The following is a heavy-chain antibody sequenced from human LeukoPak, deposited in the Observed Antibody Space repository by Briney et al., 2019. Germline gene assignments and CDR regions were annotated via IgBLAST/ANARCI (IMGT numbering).Heavy chain of an antibody. CDR2: ISGSGGST. J-gene: IGHJ4*02. V-gene: IGHV3-23*01. CDR1: GFTFSDYY. Sequence: GGSLRLSCIASGFTFSDYYMNWIRQAPGKGLEWVSAISGSGGSTYYADSVKGRFTISRDNSKNTLYLQMNSLRAEDTAVYYCARMYYYDSSDWGQGTLVTVSS. D-gene: IGHD3-22*01. CDR3: ARMYYYDSSD.